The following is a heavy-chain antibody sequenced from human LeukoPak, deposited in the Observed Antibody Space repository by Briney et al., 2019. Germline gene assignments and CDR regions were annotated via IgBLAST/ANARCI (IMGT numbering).Heavy chain of an antibody. J-gene: IGHJ6*03. CDR1: GFTFSSYS. CDR3: ARETEFYGYDPFYYYYYYMDV. D-gene: IGHD5-18*01. V-gene: IGHV3-48*01. CDR2: ISSSSSTI. Sequence: PGGSLRLSCAASGFTFSSYSMNWVRQAPGKGLEWVSYISSSSSTIYYADSVKGRFTISRDNAKNSLYLQMNSLRAEDTAVYYCARETEFYGYDPFYYYYYYMDVWGKGTTVTVS.